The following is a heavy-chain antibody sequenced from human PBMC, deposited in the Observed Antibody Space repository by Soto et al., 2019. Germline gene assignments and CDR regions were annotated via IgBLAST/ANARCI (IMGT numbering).Heavy chain of an antibody. J-gene: IGHJ4*02. D-gene: IGHD5-12*01. V-gene: IGHV3-21*01. CDR2: ISSGSSDT. CDR1: GFPFSSYS. Sequence: PGGSLRLSCAASGFPFSSYSMRWVRQAPGKGLEWVASISSGSSDTWYADSVKGRFIISRDNAQNCLFLQMNTLRPEDTAMYYCARVAYCGPGTQVTVSS. CDR3: ARVAY.